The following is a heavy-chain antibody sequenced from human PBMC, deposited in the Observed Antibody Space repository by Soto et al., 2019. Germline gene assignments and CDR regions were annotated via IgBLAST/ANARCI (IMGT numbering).Heavy chain of an antibody. J-gene: IGHJ4*02. V-gene: IGHV3-7*05. CDR1: GFIFSGSW. D-gene: IGHD3-16*01. CDR2: IKNDGTEK. CDR3: ARDFGWSRGGH. Sequence: EVQLVESGGGLVQPGGSLRLSCAASGFIFSGSWMSWVRQAPGKGLEWVANIKNDGTEKYHVDSVKGRFTISRDNAKNSLYLQMNSLRADDTAVYYCARDFGWSRGGHWGQGTLVIVSS.